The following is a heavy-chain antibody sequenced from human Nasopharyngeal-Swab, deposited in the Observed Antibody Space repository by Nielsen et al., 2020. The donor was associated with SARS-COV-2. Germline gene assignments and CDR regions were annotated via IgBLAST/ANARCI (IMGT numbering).Heavy chain of an antibody. J-gene: IGHJ4*02. V-gene: IGHV3-48*01. Sequence: VREAPGKGLEWLSYISSDSSTIYYADSVKGRFTPSRDNPKNTLYLQMNSLRAEDTAVYYCAREGYSSGWLDYWGQGTLVTVSS. CDR2: ISSDSSTI. CDR3: AREGYSSGWLDY. D-gene: IGHD6-19*01.